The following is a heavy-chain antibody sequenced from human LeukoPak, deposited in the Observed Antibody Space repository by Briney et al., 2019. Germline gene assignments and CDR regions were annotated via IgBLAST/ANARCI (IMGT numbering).Heavy chain of an antibody. CDR2: ISYDGSNK. D-gene: IGHD1-26*01. CDR3: AKDHRGSRIQYDAFDI. J-gene: IGHJ3*02. V-gene: IGHV3-30*18. Sequence: RPGGSLRLSCAASGFTFSSYGMHWVRQAPGKGLEWVAVISYDGSNKYYADSVKGRFTISRDNSKNTLYLQMNSLRAEDTAVYYCAKDHRGSRIQYDAFDIWGQGTMVTVSS. CDR1: GFTFSSYG.